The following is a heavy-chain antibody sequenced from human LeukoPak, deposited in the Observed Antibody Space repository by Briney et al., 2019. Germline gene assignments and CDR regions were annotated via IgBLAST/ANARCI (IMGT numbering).Heavy chain of an antibody. V-gene: IGHV3-30-3*01. CDR2: ISYDGSNK. D-gene: IGHD1-1*01. Sequence: PGRSLRLSCAASGFTFSSYAMHWVRQAPGKGLEWVAVISYDGSNKYYADSVKGRFTISRDNSKNTLYLQMNSLRAEDTAVYYCAGELDYYGMDVWGQGTTVTVPS. CDR1: GFTFSSYA. CDR3: AGELDYYGMDV. J-gene: IGHJ6*02.